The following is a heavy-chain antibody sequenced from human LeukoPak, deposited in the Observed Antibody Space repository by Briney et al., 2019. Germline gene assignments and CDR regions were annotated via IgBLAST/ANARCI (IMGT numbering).Heavy chain of an antibody. J-gene: IGHJ4*02. Sequence: SETLSLTCTVSGGSISSSNYYWGWIRQPPGKGLEWIGSIFYSGSTYYNPSLKSRVTIYVDTSKNQFSLKLSSVTAADTAVFYCARLRAKHYDISTGYFGIYYFDYWGQGTLVTVSS. CDR3: ARLRAKHYDISTGYFGIYYFDY. D-gene: IGHD3-9*01. CDR2: IFYSGST. CDR1: GGSISSSNYY. V-gene: IGHV4-39*01.